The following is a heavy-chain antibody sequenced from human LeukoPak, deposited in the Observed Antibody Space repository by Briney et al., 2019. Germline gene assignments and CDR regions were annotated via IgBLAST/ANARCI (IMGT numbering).Heavy chain of an antibody. CDR1: GFTFSSYE. Sequence: GGFLRLSCAASGFTFSSYEMNWVRQAPGKGLEWVSYISSSGSTIYYADSVKGRFTISRDNAKNSLYLQMNSLRAEDTAVYYCAREGIAVAGNWFDPWGQGTLVTVSS. CDR2: ISSSGSTI. CDR3: AREGIAVAGNWFDP. V-gene: IGHV3-48*03. D-gene: IGHD6-19*01. J-gene: IGHJ5*02.